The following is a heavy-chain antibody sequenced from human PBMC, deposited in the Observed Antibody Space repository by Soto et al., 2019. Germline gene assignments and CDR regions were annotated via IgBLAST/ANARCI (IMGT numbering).Heavy chain of an antibody. D-gene: IGHD3-10*01. Sequence: NPSETLSLTCAVYGGSFSGYYWSWIRQPPGKGLEWIGEINHSGSTNYNPSLKSRVTISVDTSKNQFSLKLSSVTAADTAVYYCARGAYYGSGRGYYYYYGMDVWGQGTTVTVSS. V-gene: IGHV4-34*01. CDR3: ARGAYYGSGRGYYYYYGMDV. CDR1: GGSFSGYY. CDR2: INHSGST. J-gene: IGHJ6*02.